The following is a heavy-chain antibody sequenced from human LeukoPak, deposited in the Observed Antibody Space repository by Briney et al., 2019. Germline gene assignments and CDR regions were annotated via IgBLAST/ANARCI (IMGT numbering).Heavy chain of an antibody. V-gene: IGHV4-38-2*02. Sequence: SETLSLTCTVSGYSISSGYYWGWIRQPPGKGLEWIGSIYHSGSTYYNPSLKSRVTISVDTSKNQFSLKLSSVTAADTAVYYCASIGDYYGSGWYYWGQGTLVTVSS. D-gene: IGHD3-10*01. CDR1: GYSISSGYY. CDR3: ASIGDYYGSGWYY. CDR2: IYHSGST. J-gene: IGHJ4*02.